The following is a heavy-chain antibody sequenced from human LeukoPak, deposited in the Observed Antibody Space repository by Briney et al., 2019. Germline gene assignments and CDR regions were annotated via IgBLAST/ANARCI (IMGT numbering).Heavy chain of an antibody. V-gene: IGHV3-21*01. CDR3: ARALPGYCSGGSCYPSLAFDS. D-gene: IGHD2-15*01. CDR1: GFTFSSYS. J-gene: IGHJ3*02. CDR2: LSSSRTYI. Sequence: GGSLRLSCAASGFTFSSYSMNWGRQAPGKGLGWVSSLSSSRTYIYYADSVKGRFTNSRDKAQNSLYLQMNSLRAEDTAVFYCARALPGYCSGGSCYPSLAFDSCGQGTMVTVSS.